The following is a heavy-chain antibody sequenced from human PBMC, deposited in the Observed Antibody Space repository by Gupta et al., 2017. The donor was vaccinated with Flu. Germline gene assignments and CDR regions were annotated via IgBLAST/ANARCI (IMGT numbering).Heavy chain of an antibody. CDR1: GCMFISSD. V-gene: IGHV1-8*01. CDR2: MNPNSGNT. Sequence: GCMFISSDINWVRQATGQGLEWMGWMNPNSGNTGYAQKFQGRVTMTRNTSISTAYMELSSLRSEDTAVYYCARGVPRDFWSGIGYYYYSMDVWGQGTTVTVSS. J-gene: IGHJ6*02. CDR3: ARGVPRDFWSGIGYYYYSMDV. D-gene: IGHD3-3*01.